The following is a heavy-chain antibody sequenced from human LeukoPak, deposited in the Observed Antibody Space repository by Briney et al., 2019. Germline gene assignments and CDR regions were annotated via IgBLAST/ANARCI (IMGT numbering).Heavy chain of an antibody. J-gene: IGHJ4*02. CDR3: ARSLIRELWGPDY. CDR1: GFTFSSYS. Sequence: GGSLRLSCAASGFTFSSYSINWVRQAPGKGLEWVSYISSSSSTIYYADSVKGRFTISRDNAKNSLYLQMNSLTAEDTAVYYCARSLIRELWGPDYWGQGTLVTVSS. CDR2: ISSSSSTI. D-gene: IGHD1-7*01. V-gene: IGHV3-48*04.